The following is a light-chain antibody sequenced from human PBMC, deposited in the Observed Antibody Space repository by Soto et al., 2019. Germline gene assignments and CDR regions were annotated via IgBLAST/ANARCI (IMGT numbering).Light chain of an antibody. J-gene: IGLJ2*01. CDR1: SSDVGGYNY. V-gene: IGLV2-8*01. Sequence: QSVLTQPPSASESPGQSVTISCTGSSSDVGGYNYVSWYQHPPGKAPKLIIYEVSKRPSGVPARFSGSKSGNTASLTVSGLQAEDEADYYCSSYAGNNRLIFGGGTKVTVL. CDR3: SSYAGNNRLI. CDR2: EVS.